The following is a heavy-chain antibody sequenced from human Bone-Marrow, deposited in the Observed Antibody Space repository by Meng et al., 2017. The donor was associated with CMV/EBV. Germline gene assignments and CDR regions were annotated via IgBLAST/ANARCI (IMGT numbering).Heavy chain of an antibody. CDR1: GFTFNSYW. V-gene: IGHV3-7*01. CDR2: IKQDGSEE. CDR3: ARDKRRIDY. Sequence: GESLKISCVASGFTFNSYWMSWVRQAPGKGLEWVAKIKQDGSEEYYVDSVKGRFTISRDNAKNSLYLQMNSLRVEDTAVYYCARDKRRIDYWGQGTLVTVSS. J-gene: IGHJ4*02.